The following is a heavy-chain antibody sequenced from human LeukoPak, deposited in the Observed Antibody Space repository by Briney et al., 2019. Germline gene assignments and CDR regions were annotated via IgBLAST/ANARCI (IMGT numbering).Heavy chain of an antibody. CDR1: GGSISSYY. CDR2: IYYSGST. D-gene: IGHD5-24*01. Sequence: NPSETLSLTCTVSGGSISSYYCSWIRQPPGKGLEYIGYIYYSGSTNYNPSLKSRVTISVDTSKNQFSLKLSSVTAADTAVYYCARRNFNADFDYWGQGTLVTVSS. CDR3: ARRNFNADFDY. J-gene: IGHJ4*02. V-gene: IGHV4-59*01.